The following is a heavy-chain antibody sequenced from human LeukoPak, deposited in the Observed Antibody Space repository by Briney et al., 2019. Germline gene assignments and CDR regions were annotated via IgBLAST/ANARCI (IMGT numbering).Heavy chain of an antibody. CDR2: ISGSGGST. V-gene: IGHV3-23*01. CDR1: GFTFRSYA. Sequence: GGSLRLSCAASGFTFRSYAMSWVRQAPGKGLEWVSAISGSGGSTYYADSVKGRFTISRDNSKNTLYLQMNSLRAEDTAVYYCAKPGPTGPAAIDAFDIWGQGTMVTVSS. D-gene: IGHD2-2*01. J-gene: IGHJ3*02. CDR3: AKPGPTGPAAIDAFDI.